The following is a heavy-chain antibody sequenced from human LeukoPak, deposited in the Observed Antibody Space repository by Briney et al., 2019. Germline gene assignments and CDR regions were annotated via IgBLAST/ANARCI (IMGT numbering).Heavy chain of an antibody. V-gene: IGHV3-33*06. CDR2: IWYDGSNK. J-gene: IGHJ4*02. CDR1: GFTFSNYG. D-gene: IGHD4-17*01. CDR3: AKDPGYGDFTTYFDY. Sequence: GGSLRLSCAASGFTFSNYGMHWVRQAPGKGLEWVAIIWYDGSNKYYADSVKGRFTISRDNSKNTLYLQMNSLRAEDTAVYYCAKDPGYGDFTTYFDYWGQGTLVSVSS.